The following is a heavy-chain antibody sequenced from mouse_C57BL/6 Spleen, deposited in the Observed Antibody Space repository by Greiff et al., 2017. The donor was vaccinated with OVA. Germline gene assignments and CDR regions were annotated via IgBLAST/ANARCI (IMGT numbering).Heavy chain of an antibody. CDR3: ARGRSGYHYFDY. D-gene: IGHD3-2*02. V-gene: IGHV1-53*01. CDR2: INPSNGGT. CDR1: GYTFTSYW. Sequence: QVQLQQPGTELVKPGASVKLSCKASGYTFTSYWMHWVKQRPGQGLEWIGNINPSNGGTNYNEKFKSKATMTVDKSSSTAYMQLSSLTSEDSAVYYCARGRSGYHYFDYWGQGTTLTVSS. J-gene: IGHJ2*01.